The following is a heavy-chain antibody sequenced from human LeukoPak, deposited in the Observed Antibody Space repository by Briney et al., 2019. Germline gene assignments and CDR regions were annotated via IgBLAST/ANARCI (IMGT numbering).Heavy chain of an antibody. V-gene: IGHV3-30*04. CDR1: GFTFSSYV. CDR2: ISYDGSNE. D-gene: IGHD1-26*01. Sequence: GGSLRLSCAASGFTFSSYVMHWVRQAPGKGLEWVAIISYDGSNEYYADSVKGRFTISRDNSKNTLYLQMNSLRAADTAVYYCAREGWENDAFDIWGQGTMVTVSS. CDR3: AREGWENDAFDI. J-gene: IGHJ3*02.